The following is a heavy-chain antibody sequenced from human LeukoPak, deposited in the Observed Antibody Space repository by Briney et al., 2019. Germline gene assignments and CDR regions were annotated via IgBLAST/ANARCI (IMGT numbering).Heavy chain of an antibody. CDR2: ISTGGGST. Sequence: GGSLRLSCAASGFSFTSYAMSWVRQAPGKGLEWVSAISTGGGSTYYADSVKGRFTISRDNSKNTLSLQLNSLRAEDTAVYYCANARVMIPSFDYWGQGARVTVSS. J-gene: IGHJ4*02. CDR3: ANARVMIPSFDY. CDR1: GFSFTSYA. V-gene: IGHV3-23*01. D-gene: IGHD3-22*01.